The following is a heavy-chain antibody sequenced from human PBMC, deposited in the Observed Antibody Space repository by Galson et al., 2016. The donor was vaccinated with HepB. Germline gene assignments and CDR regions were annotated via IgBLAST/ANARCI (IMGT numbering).Heavy chain of an antibody. J-gene: IGHJ6*02. CDR3: ARDRKIYQLLYPGYYYGMDV. D-gene: IGHD2-2*02. V-gene: IGHV1-3*01. CDR2: INAGNGNT. CDR1: GYTFSSYA. Sequence: SVKVSCKASGYTFSSYALHWVRQAPGQRFEWMGWINAGNGNTKYAQNLQGRVTITMDRSARTVYMGLSSLRFEDTAVYYCARDRKIYQLLYPGYYYGMDVWGQGTTVTVSS.